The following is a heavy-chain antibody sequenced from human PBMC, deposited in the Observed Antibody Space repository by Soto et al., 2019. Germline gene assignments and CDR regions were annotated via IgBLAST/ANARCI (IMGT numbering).Heavy chain of an antibody. CDR2: IFSIDSSA. Sequence: LGESLKISCNAAGFTFSSYSLGWVRHMPGKGLQWMGNIFSIDSSAKYSPSFVGQVTISVDRSINTAYLQWSSLKASDTAIYYCGTWRGSSWFDYWGPGTLVTVSS. J-gene: IGHJ4*02. CDR1: GFTFSSYS. V-gene: IGHV5-51*01. D-gene: IGHD2-2*01. CDR3: GTWRGSSWFDY.